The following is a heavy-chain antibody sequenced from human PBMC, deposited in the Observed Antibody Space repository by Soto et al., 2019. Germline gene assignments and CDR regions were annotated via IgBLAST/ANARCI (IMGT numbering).Heavy chain of an antibody. J-gene: IGHJ4*02. V-gene: IGHV3-30*18. CDR3: AKGYDILTCYFVDY. CDR2: ISYDGSNK. D-gene: IGHD3-9*01. CDR1: GFTFSSYG. Sequence: QVQLVESGGGVVQPGRSLRLSCAASGFTFSSYGMHWVRQAPGKGLEWVAVISYDGSNKYYADSVKGRFTISRDNSKNTLYLQMNSLRAEDTAVYYCAKGYDILTCYFVDYWGQGTLVTVSS.